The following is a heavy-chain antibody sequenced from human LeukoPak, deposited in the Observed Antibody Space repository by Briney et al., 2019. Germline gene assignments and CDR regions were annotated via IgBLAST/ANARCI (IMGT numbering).Heavy chain of an antibody. D-gene: IGHD5-12*01. CDR2: IYTSGST. CDR1: GGSISSGSYY. Sequence: SQTLSLTCTVSGGSISSGSYYWSWIRQPAGKGLEWIGRIYTSGSTNYNPSLKSRVTISVDTSKNQFSLKLSSVTAADTAVYYCARDLDIDINWFDPWGQGTLVTVSS. J-gene: IGHJ5*02. CDR3: ARDLDIDINWFDP. V-gene: IGHV4-61*02.